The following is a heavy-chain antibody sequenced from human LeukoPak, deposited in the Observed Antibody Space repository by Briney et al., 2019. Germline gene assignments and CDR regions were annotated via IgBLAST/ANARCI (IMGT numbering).Heavy chain of an antibody. CDR1: GDSVSSNSAA. CDR2: TYYRSRWYN. V-gene: IGHV6-1*01. CDR3: ARGGRYSFDY. D-gene: IGHD1-26*01. J-gene: IGHJ4*02. Sequence: SQTLSLTCAISGDSVSSNSAAWNWIRQSPSRGLEWLGSTYYRSRWYNDYAASVIGRITINPDTPRNQFSLQLNSVTPEDTALYYCARGGRYSFDYWGQGTLVTASS.